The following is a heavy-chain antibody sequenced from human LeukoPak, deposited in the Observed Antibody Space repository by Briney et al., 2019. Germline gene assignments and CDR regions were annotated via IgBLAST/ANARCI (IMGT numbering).Heavy chain of an antibody. CDR3: TAGYCSSTNCYIDY. D-gene: IGHD2-2*02. V-gene: IGHV3-73*01. Sequence: PGGSLKLSCAASGFTFSGSTMHWVRRASGKGLEWVGRIRSKVNSYATAYVASVKGRFIISRDDSKNTAYLQMNSLKTEDTAVYYCTAGYCSSTNCYIDYWGQGTLVTVSS. J-gene: IGHJ4*02. CDR2: IRSKVNSYAT. CDR1: GFTFSGST.